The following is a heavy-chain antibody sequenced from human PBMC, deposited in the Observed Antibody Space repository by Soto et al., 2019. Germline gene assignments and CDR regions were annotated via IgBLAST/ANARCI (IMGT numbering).Heavy chain of an antibody. D-gene: IGHD6-25*01. CDR3: AKDRRPNYYYGMDV. J-gene: IGHJ6*02. CDR1: GFTFSSYG. CDR2: ISFDGNNK. Sequence: QVQLVESGGGVVQPGRSLRLSCAASGFTFSSYGTHWVRQAPGKGLEWVAVISFDGNNKYYADSVKGRFTISRDNSKNTLYLQMNSLRAEDTAVYYCAKDRRPNYYYGMDVWGQGTTVTVPS. V-gene: IGHV3-30*18.